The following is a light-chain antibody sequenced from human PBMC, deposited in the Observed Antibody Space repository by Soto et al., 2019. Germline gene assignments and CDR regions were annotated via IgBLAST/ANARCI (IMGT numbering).Light chain of an antibody. V-gene: IGKV1-5*01. CDR3: QQYRT. Sequence: DIQMTQSPSTLSASVGDRVTITCRASQIISSWLAWYQQKPGKAPELLICDASSLETGVPSRFSGSRSGTEFTLTISSLQPEDFATYYCQQYRTFGQGTKVDI. CDR2: DAS. CDR1: QIISSW. J-gene: IGKJ1*01.